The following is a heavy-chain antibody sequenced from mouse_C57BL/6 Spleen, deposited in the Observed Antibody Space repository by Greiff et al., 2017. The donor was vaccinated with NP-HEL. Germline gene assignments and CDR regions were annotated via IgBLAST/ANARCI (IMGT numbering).Heavy chain of an antibody. J-gene: IGHJ2*01. D-gene: IGHD2-2*01. CDR2: INPNNGGT. CDR3: ATTMVTYFDY. CDR1: GYTFTDYN. Sequence: EVKLMESGPELVKPGASVKIPCKASGYTFTDYNMDWVKQSHGKSLEWIGDINPNNGGTIYNQKFKGKATLTVDKSSSTAYMELRSLTSEDTAVYYCATTMVTYFDYWGQGTTLTVSS. V-gene: IGHV1-18*01.